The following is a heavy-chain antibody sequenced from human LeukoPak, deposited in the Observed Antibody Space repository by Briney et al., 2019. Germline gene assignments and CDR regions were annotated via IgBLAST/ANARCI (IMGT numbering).Heavy chain of an antibody. V-gene: IGHV3-48*03. D-gene: IGHD1-1*01. CDR2: ISSSGSII. Sequence: GGSLRLSCAASGFTFSNYKMNWVRQAPGKGLEWVSYISSSGSIIYYSDSVKGRFTISRDNSKNTVYLQMNSLRAEDTAVYYCAKVSPTGRAFDCWGQGTLVTVSS. CDR1: GFTFSNYK. J-gene: IGHJ4*02. CDR3: AKVSPTGRAFDC.